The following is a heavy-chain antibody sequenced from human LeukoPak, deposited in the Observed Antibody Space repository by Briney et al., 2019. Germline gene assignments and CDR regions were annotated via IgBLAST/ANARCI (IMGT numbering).Heavy chain of an antibody. CDR1: GYTFNGYY. V-gene: IGHV1-2*06. CDR3: VRGSSNWGELSSSF. Sequence: ASVKVSCKASGYTFNGYYMHWVRQAPGLGLEWMGRINPNSGGPDYAQNFQGRGTMTRDTSITTAYMQLSSLRYDDTAVYYCVRGSSNWGELSSSFWGQGTLVTVSS. CDR2: INPNSGGP. D-gene: IGHD3-16*02. J-gene: IGHJ4*02.